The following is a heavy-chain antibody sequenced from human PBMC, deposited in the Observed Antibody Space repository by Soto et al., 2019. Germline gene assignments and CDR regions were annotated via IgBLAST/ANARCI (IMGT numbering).Heavy chain of an antibody. CDR2: IYSGGST. D-gene: IGHD1-26*01. CDR1: GFTVSSNY. J-gene: IGHJ4*02. Sequence: GGSLRLSCAASGFTVSSNYMSWVRQAPGKGLEWVSVIYSGGSTYYADSVKGRFTISRDNSKNTLYLQMNSLTAVDTAVYYCARREIQGPIDYWGQGTLVTVSS. V-gene: IGHV3-53*01. CDR3: ARREIQGPIDY.